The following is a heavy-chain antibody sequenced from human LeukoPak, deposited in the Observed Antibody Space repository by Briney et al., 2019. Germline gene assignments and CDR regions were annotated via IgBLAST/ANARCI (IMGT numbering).Heavy chain of an antibody. CDR1: GYTFTDHG. V-gene: IGHV3-33*06. Sequence: PGRPLRLSCAASGYTFTDHGMHWVRQAPGKGLEWVANIWYDGSQEYYGDAVKGRFTIYRDISKSTLYLQMNSLRAEDTAVYYCAKAGYNWNSLDYRGQGTLVTVSS. CDR3: AKAGYNWNSLDY. D-gene: IGHD1-1*01. CDR2: IWYDGSQE. J-gene: IGHJ4*02.